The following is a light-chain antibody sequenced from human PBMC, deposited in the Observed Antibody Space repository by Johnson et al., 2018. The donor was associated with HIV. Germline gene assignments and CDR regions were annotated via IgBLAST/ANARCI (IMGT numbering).Light chain of an antibody. V-gene: IGLV1-51*01. CDR2: DNH. Sequence: SVLTQPPSVSAAPGQRVTRSYSGSSSNIGNNFVSWFRQLPLRAPKVLIYDNHKRPSGIPDRFSGSKSGTSATLGITGLQTGDEADYYCGTWDNSLSAGVFGTGTKVTVL. CDR1: SSNIGNNF. J-gene: IGLJ1*01. CDR3: GTWDNSLSAGV.